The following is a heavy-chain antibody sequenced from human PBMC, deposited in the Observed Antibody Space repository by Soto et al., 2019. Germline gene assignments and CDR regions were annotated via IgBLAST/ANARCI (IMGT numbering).Heavy chain of an antibody. CDR2: INPNSGGT. CDR3: ARDLIYINYVGVSYYYGMDV. J-gene: IGHJ6*02. Sequence: GASVKVYCKASGYTFTGSYMHWVRQAPGQGLEWMGWINPNSGGTNYAQKFQGRVTMTRDTSISTAYMELSRLRSDDTAVYYCARDLIYINYVGVSYYYGMDVWGQGTTVTVSS. V-gene: IGHV1-2*02. CDR1: GYTFTGSY. D-gene: IGHD4-4*01.